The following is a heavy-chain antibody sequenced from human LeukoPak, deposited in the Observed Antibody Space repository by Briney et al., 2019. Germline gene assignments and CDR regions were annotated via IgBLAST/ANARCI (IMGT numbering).Heavy chain of an antibody. CDR1: GGSLSSYS. CDR2: IYNTGSN. Sequence: SETLSLTCTVSGGSLSSYSRSWVRQPPGKGLECIGSIYNTGSNNYNPSLKSRVTISVDTSKNQFSLKLNSVTAADTAVYYCARDRLVRGVMDVWGQGTTVTVSS. V-gene: IGHV4-59*01. D-gene: IGHD3-10*01. J-gene: IGHJ6*02. CDR3: ARDRLVRGVMDV.